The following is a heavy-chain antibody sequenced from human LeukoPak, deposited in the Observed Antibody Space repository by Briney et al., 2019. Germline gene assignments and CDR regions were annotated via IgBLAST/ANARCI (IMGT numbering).Heavy chain of an antibody. CDR1: GGTFSSYA. CDR3: ASNWGPYYYYYYMDV. Sequence: ASVRVSCKASGGTFSSYAIGWVRQAPGQGLEWMGGIIPIFGTANYAQKFQGRVTITADKSTSTAYMELSSLRSEDTAVYYCASNWGPYYYYYYMDVWGKGTTVTVSS. V-gene: IGHV1-69*06. J-gene: IGHJ6*03. D-gene: IGHD7-27*01. CDR2: IIPIFGTA.